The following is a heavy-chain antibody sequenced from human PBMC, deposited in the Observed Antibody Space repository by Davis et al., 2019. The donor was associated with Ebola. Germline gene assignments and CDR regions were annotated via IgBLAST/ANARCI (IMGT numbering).Heavy chain of an antibody. CDR3: TSGSYSGDY. J-gene: IGHJ4*02. CDR1: GFTFSGSA. D-gene: IGHD1-26*01. V-gene: IGHV3-73*01. CDR2: IRSKANSYAT. Sequence: GESLKISCAASGFTFSGSAMHWVRQASGKGPEWVGRIRSKANSYATAYAASVKGRFTISRDDSKNTAYLQMNSLKTEDTAAYYCTSGSYSGDYWGQGTLVTVSS.